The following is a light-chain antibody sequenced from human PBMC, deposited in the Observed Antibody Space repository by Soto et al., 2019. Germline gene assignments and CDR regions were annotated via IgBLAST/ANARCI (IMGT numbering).Light chain of an antibody. V-gene: IGKV3-11*01. CDR2: DAS. Sequence: EIVLTQSPATLSLSPGERATLSCRASQSVSSYLAWYQQKPGQAPRLLIYDASNRATGIPARFSGSGSGTDFTLTISCLEPEDFAVYYCQQRSNWPAFGQGTKVEIK. CDR1: QSVSSY. J-gene: IGKJ1*01. CDR3: QQRSNWPA.